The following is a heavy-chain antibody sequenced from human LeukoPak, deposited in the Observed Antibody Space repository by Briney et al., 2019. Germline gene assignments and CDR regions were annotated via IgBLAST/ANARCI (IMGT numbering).Heavy chain of an antibody. CDR3: ARDNADTREGY. V-gene: IGHV3-48*01. CDR2: ISSSSSSI. CDR1: GFTFSAYS. Sequence: PGGSLRLSCAASGFTFSAYSMNWVRQAPGKGLEWVSYISSSSSSIHYADSVKGRFTISRDNVKSPLHLQINSLRVEDTAVYYCARDNADTREGYWGQGTLVTVSS. J-gene: IGHJ4*02. D-gene: IGHD6-6*01.